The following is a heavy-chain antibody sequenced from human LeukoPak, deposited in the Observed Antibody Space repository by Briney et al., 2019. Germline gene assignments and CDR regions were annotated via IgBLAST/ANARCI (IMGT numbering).Heavy chain of an antibody. J-gene: IGHJ5*02. CDR1: GGSISGYY. Sequence: SETLSLTCTVSGGSISGYYWTWIRQPPGKGLEWIGYINYSGTTNYNPSLKSRVTISVDTSKNQFSLKLSSVTAADTAVCYCARHRGGSSWLNWFDPWGQGTLVTVSS. CDR2: INYSGTT. CDR3: ARHRGGSSWLNWFDP. D-gene: IGHD6-13*01. V-gene: IGHV4-59*08.